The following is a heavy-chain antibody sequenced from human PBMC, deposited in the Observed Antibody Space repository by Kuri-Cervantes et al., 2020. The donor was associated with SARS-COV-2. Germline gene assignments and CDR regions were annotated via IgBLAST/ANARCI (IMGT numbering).Heavy chain of an antibody. CDR1: GYTFTSYG. V-gene: IGHV1-18*01. CDR3: ARGDSSGADYYYYGMDV. Sequence: ASVKVSCKASGYTFTSYGISWVRQAPGQGLEWMGWISAYNGNTNYAQKLQGRVTMTTDTSTSTAYMELRSLRSDDTAVYYCARGDSSGADYYYYGMDVWGQGTTVTVSS. CDR2: ISAYNGNT. J-gene: IGHJ6*02. D-gene: IGHD6-19*01.